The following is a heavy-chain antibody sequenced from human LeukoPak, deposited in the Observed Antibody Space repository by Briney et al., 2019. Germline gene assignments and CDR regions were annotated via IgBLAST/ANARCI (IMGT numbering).Heavy chain of an antibody. Sequence: SQTLCLSCTVSGVSISSYYWSWVRQPPGKGLEWIGRIYTSGSTIYNPALERGVSTSVDTTNTQFSLKLSSMTAGATAVYYCAAAPVAYQGAGYWGQGTLVTVSS. D-gene: IGHD3-16*01. V-gene: IGHV4-4*07. J-gene: IGHJ4*02. CDR2: IYTSGST. CDR1: GVSISSYY. CDR3: AAAPVAYQGAGY.